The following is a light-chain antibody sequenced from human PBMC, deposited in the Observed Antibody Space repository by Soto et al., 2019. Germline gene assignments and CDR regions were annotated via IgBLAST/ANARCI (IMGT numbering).Light chain of an antibody. CDR2: WAS. J-gene: IGKJ1*01. CDR1: QSVLYSSNNNNY. V-gene: IGKV4-1*01. CDR3: QQYYDTPST. Sequence: DIVMTQSPDSLAVSLGERATINCKSSQSVLYSSNNNNYIAWYQQKPGQPPTLIIYWASTRESGVPDRFSGSGSGTDFTLNISSLQAEDVAIYYCQQYYDTPSTFGQGTKVDIK.